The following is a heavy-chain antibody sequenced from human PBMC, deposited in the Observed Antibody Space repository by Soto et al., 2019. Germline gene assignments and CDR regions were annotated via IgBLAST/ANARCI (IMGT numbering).Heavy chain of an antibody. CDR2: IYYSGST. J-gene: IGHJ6*02. CDR1: GGNIGSYY. D-gene: IGHD5-18*01. Sequence: SETHSLTSTVSGGNIGSYYWSWIRQPPGKGLEWIGYIYYSGSTNYNPSLKSRVTISVDTSKNQFSLKLSSVTAADTAVYYCARDKGYSYGGYYGMDVWGQGTTVTVSS. V-gene: IGHV4-59*01. CDR3: ARDKGYSYGGYYGMDV.